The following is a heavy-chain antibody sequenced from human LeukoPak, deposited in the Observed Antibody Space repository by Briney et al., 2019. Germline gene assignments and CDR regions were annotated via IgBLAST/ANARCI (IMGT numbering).Heavy chain of an antibody. Sequence: ASVKVSCKASGYTFTSYGISWVRQAPGQGLEWMGWISAYNGNTNYAQKLQGRVTMTTDTSTSTAYMELRSLRSDDTAVYYCARDWREGIQLWPTYYFDYWGQGTLVTVSS. CDR3: ARDWREGIQLWPTYYFDY. V-gene: IGHV1-18*01. J-gene: IGHJ4*02. CDR1: GYTFTSYG. D-gene: IGHD5-18*01. CDR2: ISAYNGNT.